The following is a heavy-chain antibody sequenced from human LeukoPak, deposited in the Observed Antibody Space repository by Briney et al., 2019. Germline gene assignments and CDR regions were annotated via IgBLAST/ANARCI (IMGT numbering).Heavy chain of an antibody. CDR3: AKETTVTPGNVNWFDP. D-gene: IGHD4-17*01. J-gene: IGHJ5*02. Sequence: GGSLRLSCAASGFTFSSYGMSWVRQAPGKGLEWVSAFSCSGGSTYYADSVKGRFTISRDNSKNTLYLQMNSLRAEDTAVYYCAKETTVTPGNVNWFDPWGQGTLVTVSS. CDR1: GFTFSSYG. V-gene: IGHV3-23*01. CDR2: FSCSGGST.